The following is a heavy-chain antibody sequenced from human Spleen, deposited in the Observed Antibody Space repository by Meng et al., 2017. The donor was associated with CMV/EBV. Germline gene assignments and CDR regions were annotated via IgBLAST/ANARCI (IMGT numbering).Heavy chain of an antibody. J-gene: IGHJ4*02. CDR3: ARTKNLRGYSYGVFDY. CDR1: GDSVPSNSAV. V-gene: IGHV6-1*01. CDR2: TFYRSQWYN. Sequence: SQTLSLTCAISGDSVPSNSAVWNWIRQSPSRGLEWLGRTFYRSQWYNDYAVSVKSRITINSDTSKNHFSLQLNSVTPEDTAVYYCARTKNLRGYSYGVFDYWGQGTLVTVSS. D-gene: IGHD5-18*01.